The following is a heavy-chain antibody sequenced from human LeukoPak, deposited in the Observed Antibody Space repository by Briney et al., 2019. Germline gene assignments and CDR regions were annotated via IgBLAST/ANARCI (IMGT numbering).Heavy chain of an antibody. CDR1: GASISSYY. CDR2: IYTSGST. J-gene: IGHJ6*03. D-gene: IGHD2-2*01. CDR3: ARASGEGYCSSTSCTRYMDV. Sequence: SETLSLTCTVAGASISSYYWSWIRLPAGKGREWIGRIYTSGSTNYNPSLKSRVTISVDKSKNQFSLKLSSVTAADTAVYYCARASGEGYCSSTSCTRYMDVWGKGTTVTVSS. V-gene: IGHV4-4*07.